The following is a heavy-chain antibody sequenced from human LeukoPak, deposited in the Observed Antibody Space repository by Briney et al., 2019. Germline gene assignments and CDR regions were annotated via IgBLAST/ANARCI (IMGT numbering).Heavy chain of an antibody. D-gene: IGHD3-22*01. J-gene: IGHJ4*02. V-gene: IGHV3-33*01. CDR1: GFTFSSYG. Sequence: PGRSLRLSCAASGFTFSSYGMHWVRQAPGKGLEWVAVIWYDGSNKYYADSVKGRFTISRDNSKNTLYLQMNSLRAEDTAVYYCARDFLSYDSSGYSGYWGQGTLVTVSS. CDR2: IWYDGSNK. CDR3: ARDFLSYDSSGYSGY.